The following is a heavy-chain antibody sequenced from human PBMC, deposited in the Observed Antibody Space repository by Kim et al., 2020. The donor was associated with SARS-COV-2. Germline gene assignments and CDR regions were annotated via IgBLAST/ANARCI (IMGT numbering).Heavy chain of an antibody. Sequence: SETLSLTCTVSGGSISSSSYYWGWIRQPPGKGLEWIGSIYYSGSTYYNPSLKSRVTISVDTSKNQFSLKLSSVTAADTAVYYCASRVRGYYDSSGYFAEYFQHWGQGTLVTVSS. CDR1: GGSISSSSYY. V-gene: IGHV4-39*01. J-gene: IGHJ1*01. CDR3: ASRVRGYYDSSGYFAEYFQH. CDR2: IYYSGST. D-gene: IGHD3-22*01.